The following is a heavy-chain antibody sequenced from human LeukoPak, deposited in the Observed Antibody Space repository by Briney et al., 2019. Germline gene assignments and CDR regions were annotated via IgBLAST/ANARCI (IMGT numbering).Heavy chain of an antibody. CDR1: GFTVSSNY. CDR3: ARAAGGHYYGSSGYLNY. J-gene: IGHJ4*02. CDR2: IYSGGTT. Sequence: GGSLRLSCAASGFTVSSNYMSWVRQAPGKGLEWVSVIYSGGTTYYADSVKGRFTISRDNSKNTLYLQMNSLRAEDTAVYYCARAAGGHYYGSSGYLNYWGQGTLVTVSS. V-gene: IGHV3-53*01. D-gene: IGHD3-22*01.